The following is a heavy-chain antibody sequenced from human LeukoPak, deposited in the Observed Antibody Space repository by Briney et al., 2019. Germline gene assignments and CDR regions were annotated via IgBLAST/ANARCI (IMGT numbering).Heavy chain of an antibody. CDR1: GASYNAYY. J-gene: IGHJ4*02. CDR2: IDHRGTA. Sequence: SETLSLTCAVYGASYNAYYWSWLRQPPGKGLEWIGDIDHRGTATYNPSPKSRLTISADASKNQFSLKLNSVTDADTAVYYCAVGITILGVAASFDSWGQGNLVIVSS. CDR3: AVGITILGVAASFDS. V-gene: IGHV4-34*01. D-gene: IGHD3-3*01.